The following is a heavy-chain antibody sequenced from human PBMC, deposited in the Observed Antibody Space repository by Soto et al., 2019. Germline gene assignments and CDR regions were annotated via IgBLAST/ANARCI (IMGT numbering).Heavy chain of an antibody. D-gene: IGHD2-2*02. Sequence: QVRLVQSGAEVKKPGSSVKVSCKASGGTFSNFAITLLRLAPGQGLEWLGGIIPVLGTVNDAQKFQGRVTITADDYTVTAYMEINRLRSDDTAVYYCARDNPYTDSSGNLFDLWGQG. CDR1: GGTFSNFA. V-gene: IGHV1-69*01. CDR2: IIPVLGTV. CDR3: ARDNPYTDSSGNLFDL. J-gene: IGHJ5*02.